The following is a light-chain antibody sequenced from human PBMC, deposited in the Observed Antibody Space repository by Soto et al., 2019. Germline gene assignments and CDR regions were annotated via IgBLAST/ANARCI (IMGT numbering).Light chain of an antibody. CDR3: SSYTNNSTRV. CDR1: SSDIGGYKY. CDR2: EVS. V-gene: IGLV2-14*01. Sequence: QSVLTQPPSASGAPGQDVTISCSGTSSDIGGYKYVSWYQHHPGKAPKLIIYEVSYRPSGVSNRFSGSKSGNTASLTISGLQAEDEADYYCSSYTNNSTRVFGTGTKVTVL. J-gene: IGLJ1*01.